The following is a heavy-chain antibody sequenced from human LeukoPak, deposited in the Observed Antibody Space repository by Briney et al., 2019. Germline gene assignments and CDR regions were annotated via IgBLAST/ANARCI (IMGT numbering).Heavy chain of an antibody. V-gene: IGHV4-39*01. D-gene: IGHD7-27*01. CDR3: ARQRLTGNQGRGWFDP. CDR2: IYDSGTT. Sequence: SETLSLTCSVSGGSISDSRYYWGWIRQAPGKGLEWIGSIYDSGTTHCNPSLKSRVTISEDTSKTQFSLKLSSVTAADTGVYYCARQRLTGNQGRGWFDPWGQGTLVTVSS. J-gene: IGHJ5*02. CDR1: GGSISDSRYY.